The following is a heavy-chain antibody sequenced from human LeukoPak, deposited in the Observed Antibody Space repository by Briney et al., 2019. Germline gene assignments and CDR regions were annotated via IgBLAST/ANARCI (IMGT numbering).Heavy chain of an antibody. D-gene: IGHD5-18*01. V-gene: IGHV3-23*01. CDR3: AKAGDTAMTTPFDY. Sequence: GGSLRLSCAASGFSFSIYVMTWVRQAPGKGLEWVSAISGSGGTTYYADSVKGRFTISRDNSKSTLYLQMNSLRAEDTAVYYCAKAGDTAMTTPFDYWGQGTLVTVSS. CDR1: GFSFSIYV. CDR2: ISGSGGTT. J-gene: IGHJ4*02.